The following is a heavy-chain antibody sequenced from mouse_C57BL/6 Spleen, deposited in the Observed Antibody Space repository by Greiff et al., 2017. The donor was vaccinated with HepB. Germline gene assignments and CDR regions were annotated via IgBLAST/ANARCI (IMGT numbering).Heavy chain of an antibody. CDR3: ARLYDGYSLYYFDY. V-gene: IGHV1-54*01. J-gene: IGHJ2*01. Sequence: QVQLQQSGAELVRPGTSVKVSCKASGYAFTNYLIEWVKQRPGQGLEWIGVINPGSGGTNYNEKFKGKATLTADKSSSTAYMQLSSLTSEDSAVYFGARLYDGYSLYYFDYWGQGTTLTVSS. D-gene: IGHD2-3*01. CDR1: GYAFTNYL. CDR2: INPGSGGT.